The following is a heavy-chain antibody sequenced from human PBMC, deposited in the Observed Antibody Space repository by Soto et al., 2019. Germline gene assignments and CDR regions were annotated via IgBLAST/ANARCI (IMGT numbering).Heavy chain of an antibody. CDR3: ARGEGSGSNALGH. D-gene: IGHD3-16*01. Sequence: ASLRLSCAAYGFTVRHKYMTWVRQAPGKGLEWVAVIQDGGSISYADSVSDRFTISRDNSKNTVFLEMNNLRPEDTAVYFCARGEGSGSNALGHWGQGTLVTVSS. CDR1: GFTVRHKY. V-gene: IGHV3-66*01. CDR2: IQDGGSI. J-gene: IGHJ4*02.